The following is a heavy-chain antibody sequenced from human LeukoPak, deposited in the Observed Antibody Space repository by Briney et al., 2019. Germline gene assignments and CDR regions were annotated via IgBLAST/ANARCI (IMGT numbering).Heavy chain of an antibody. V-gene: IGHV4-59*01. CDR1: GGSISSYY. CDR2: IYYSGST. D-gene: IGHD2-15*01. J-gene: IGHJ5*02. CDR3: ARDSDVGWFDP. Sequence: EXXSLXCTVSGGSISSYYXSWIRQPPGKXXEWIGYIYYSGSTNYNPSLKSRVTISVDTSKNQFSLKLSSVTAADTAVYYCARDSDVGWFDPWGQGTLVTVSS.